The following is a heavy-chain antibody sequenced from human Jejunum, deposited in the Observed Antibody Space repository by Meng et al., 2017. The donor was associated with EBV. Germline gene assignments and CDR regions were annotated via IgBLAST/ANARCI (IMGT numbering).Heavy chain of an antibody. V-gene: IGHV4-4*02. CDR2: IHHSGST. D-gene: IGHD5-24*01. CDR3: ARDRGVEDY. Sequence: QVRLQESGPGLVKPSGTLSLTCAVFGGSISTDNWWSWVRQPPGKGLEYIGEIHHSGSTKYNPSLKSRVTISVDKSNNHFSLKLSSVTAADTAVYYCARDRGVEDYWGQGTLVTVSS. J-gene: IGHJ4*02. CDR1: GGSISTDNW.